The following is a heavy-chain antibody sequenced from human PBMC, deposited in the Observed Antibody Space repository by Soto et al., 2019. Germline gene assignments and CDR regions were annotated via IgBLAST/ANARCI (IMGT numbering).Heavy chain of an antibody. CDR2: IYYIGST. Sequence: QVQLQESDPGLVKPSETLSLTCTVSSGSISGSYWAWIRQPPGKGLEYIGHIYYIGSTNYSPSLQSRVTMSVDTSKNQFSLKLTSVTAADTAVYYCARHATGWTSPLDYWGQGTLVTVSS. CDR3: ARHATGWTSPLDY. V-gene: IGHV4-59*08. D-gene: IGHD3-3*01. J-gene: IGHJ4*02. CDR1: SGSISGSY.